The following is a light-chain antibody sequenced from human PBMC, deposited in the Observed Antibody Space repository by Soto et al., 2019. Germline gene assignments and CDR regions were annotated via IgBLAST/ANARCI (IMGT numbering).Light chain of an antibody. CDR3: GTWDSSLSAV. CDR1: RSNIGNNY. J-gene: IGLJ1*01. V-gene: IGLV1-51*01. CDR2: DNN. Sequence: QSVLTQPPSVSAVPGHKVTISCSGSRSNIGNNYVSWYQQLPGTAPKLLIYDNNKRPSGIPDRFSGSKAGTSATLGITGLQTGDEADYYCGTWDSSLSAVFGAGTKLTVL.